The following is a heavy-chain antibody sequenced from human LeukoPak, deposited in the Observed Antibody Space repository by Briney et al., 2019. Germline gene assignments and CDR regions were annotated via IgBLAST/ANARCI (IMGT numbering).Heavy chain of an antibody. CDR3: ARDRGDYDSSGYYGYFDY. Sequence: SETLSLTCTVSGGSIRSHYWSWIRQPPGKGLEWIGYIYYSGSTNYNPSLKSRVTISVDTSKNQFSLRLSSVTAADTAVYYCARDRGDYDSSGYYGYFDYWGQGALVTVSS. D-gene: IGHD3-22*01. CDR1: GGSIRSHY. J-gene: IGHJ4*02. CDR2: IYYSGST. V-gene: IGHV4-59*11.